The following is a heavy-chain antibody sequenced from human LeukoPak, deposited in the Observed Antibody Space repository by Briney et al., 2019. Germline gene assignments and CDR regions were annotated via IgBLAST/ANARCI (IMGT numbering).Heavy chain of an antibody. CDR3: ARDYYGSGIYMDV. Sequence: PSETLSLTCTVSGYSISSGYYWGWIRQPPVKGLEWIGSIYHSGSTYYSPSLKSRVTISVDTSKNQFSLKLSSVTAADTAVYYCARDYYGSGIYMDVWGKGTTVTISS. CDR1: GYSISSGYY. D-gene: IGHD3-10*01. CDR2: IYHSGST. J-gene: IGHJ6*03. V-gene: IGHV4-38-2*02.